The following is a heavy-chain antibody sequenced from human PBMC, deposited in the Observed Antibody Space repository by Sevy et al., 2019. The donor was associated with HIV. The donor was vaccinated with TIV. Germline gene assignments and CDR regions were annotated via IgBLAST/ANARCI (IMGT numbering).Heavy chain of an antibody. V-gene: IGHV3-30-3*01. CDR2: ISYVGSDT. D-gene: IGHD4-17*01. J-gene: IGHJ6*02. CDR1: GFAFSNYYA. CDR3: ARPRANYVDHYFFSAMDV. Sequence: GGSLRLSCAASGFAFSNYYAMHWVRQAPGKGLEWVALISYVGSDTYYADSVKGRFTVSRDNFKNTLFWQMNSLTTEDTAVYYCARPRANYVDHYFFSAMDVWGQGTTVTVSS.